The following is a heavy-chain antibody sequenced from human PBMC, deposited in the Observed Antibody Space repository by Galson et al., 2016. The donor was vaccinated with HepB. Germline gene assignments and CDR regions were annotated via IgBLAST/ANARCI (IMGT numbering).Heavy chain of an antibody. V-gene: IGHV1-46*01. Sequence: SVKVSCKASGYIFTSYYLHWVRQAPGQGLEWMGIIDPSGGSTSYAQKFQGRVTMTRDTSTSTVYMELSSLRSENTAVYYCARPHFDILTALPLYYYYVFDVWGQGTTVTVSS. CDR3: ARPHFDILTALPLYYYYVFDV. CDR2: IDPSGGST. D-gene: IGHD3-9*01. J-gene: IGHJ6*02. CDR1: GYIFTSYY.